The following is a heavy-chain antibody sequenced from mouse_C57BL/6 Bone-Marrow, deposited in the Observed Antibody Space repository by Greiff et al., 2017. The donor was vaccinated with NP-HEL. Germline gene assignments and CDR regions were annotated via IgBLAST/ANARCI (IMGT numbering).Heavy chain of an antibody. D-gene: IGHD2-3*01. CDR3: ARQGWLGDY. J-gene: IGHJ2*01. V-gene: IGHV5-6*02. CDR2: ISSGGSYT. CDR1: GFTFSSYG. Sequence: DVKLVESGGDLVKPGGSLKLSCAASGFTFSSYGMSWVRQTPDKRLEWVATISSGGSYTYYPDSVKGRFTISRDNAKNTLYLQMSSLKSEDTAMYYCARQGWLGDYWGQGTTLTVSS.